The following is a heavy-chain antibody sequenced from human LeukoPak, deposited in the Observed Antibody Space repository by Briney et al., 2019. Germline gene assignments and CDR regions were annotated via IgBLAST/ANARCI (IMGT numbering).Heavy chain of an antibody. CDR2: ISGSGGST. V-gene: IGHV3-23*01. Sequence: GGSLRLSCTASGFTFSIYTMQWVRQAPGKGLEWVSAISGSGGSTYYADSVKGRFTISRDNSKNTLYLQMNSLRAEDTAVYYCGGPAAMGWGQGTLVTVSS. J-gene: IGHJ4*02. CDR3: GGPAAMG. D-gene: IGHD2-2*01. CDR1: GFTFSIYT.